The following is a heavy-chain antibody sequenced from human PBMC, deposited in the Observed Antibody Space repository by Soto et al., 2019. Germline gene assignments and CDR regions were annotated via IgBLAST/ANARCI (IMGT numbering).Heavy chain of an antibody. CDR1: GYTFTSYA. Sequence: GASVKVSCKASGYTFTSYAMHWVRQAPGQRLEWMGWINAGNGNTKYSQKFQGRVTITRDTSASTAYMELSSLRSEDTAVYYCASTPLGGYSSSPPGGWLGRWGKGPMGTASS. D-gene: IGHD6-6*01. J-gene: IGHJ5*02. V-gene: IGHV1-3*01. CDR3: ASTPLGGYSSSPPGGWLGR. CDR2: INAGNGNT.